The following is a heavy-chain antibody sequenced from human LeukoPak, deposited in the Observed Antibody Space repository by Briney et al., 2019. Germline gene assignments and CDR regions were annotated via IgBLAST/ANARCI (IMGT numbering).Heavy chain of an antibody. J-gene: IGHJ4*02. CDR3: AGANWAAGVAFDF. V-gene: IGHV1-2*02. CDR1: GYTLTAYY. D-gene: IGHD7-27*01. CDR2: IYPNSGGT. Sequence: ASVKVSCKASGYTLTAYYIHWVRQVPGQGLEWMGWIYPNSGGTNLAQKFQGRVTLTRDTSISTAYMELSGLMSDDTAVYYCAGANWAAGVAFDFWGQGTLLTVTS.